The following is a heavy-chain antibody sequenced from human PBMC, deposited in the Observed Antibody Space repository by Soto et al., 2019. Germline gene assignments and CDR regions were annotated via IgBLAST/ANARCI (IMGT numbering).Heavy chain of an antibody. D-gene: IGHD4-17*01. Sequence: SETLSLTCTVSGGSISSYYWSWIRQPPGKGLEWIGYIYYSGSTNYNPSLKSRVTISVDTSKNQFSLKLSSVTAADTAVYYCARAFTTVTNFDYWGQGTLVTVSS. CDR2: IYYSGST. CDR1: GGSISSYY. V-gene: IGHV4-59*01. CDR3: ARAFTTVTNFDY. J-gene: IGHJ4*02.